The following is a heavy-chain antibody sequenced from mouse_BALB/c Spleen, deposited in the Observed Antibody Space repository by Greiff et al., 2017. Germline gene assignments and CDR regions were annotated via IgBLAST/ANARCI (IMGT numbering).Heavy chain of an antibody. J-gene: IGHJ2*01. CDR2: INPSNGRT. V-gene: IGHV1S81*02. CDR1: GYTFTSYW. CDR3: ARWLLPLDY. Sequence: VQLQQPGAELVKPGASVKLSCKASGYTFTSYWMHWVKQRPGQGLEWIGEINPSNGRTNYNEKFKSKATLTVDKSSSTAYMQLSSLTSEDSAVYYCARWLLPLDYWGQGTTLTVSS. D-gene: IGHD2-3*01.